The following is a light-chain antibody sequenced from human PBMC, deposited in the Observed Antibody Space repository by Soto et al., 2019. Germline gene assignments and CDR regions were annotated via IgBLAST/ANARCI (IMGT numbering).Light chain of an antibody. Sequence: DIVMTQSPATLSVTPGERATLSCRASQSVINNLAWYQQKPGQAPRLLIYAVSTRATGIPARFSGSGSGTEFTLTISSLQSEDFAVYYCQQGDNWPWTFGQGTKV. CDR3: QQGDNWPWT. CDR2: AVS. CDR1: QSVINN. J-gene: IGKJ1*01. V-gene: IGKV3D-15*01.